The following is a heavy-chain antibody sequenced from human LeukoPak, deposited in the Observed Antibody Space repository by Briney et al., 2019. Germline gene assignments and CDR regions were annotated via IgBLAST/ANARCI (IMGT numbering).Heavy chain of an antibody. CDR2: IKQDGSER. J-gene: IGHJ4*02. D-gene: IGHD1-26*01. Sequence: GGSLRLSCAASGFTFSSYWMSWVRQAPGKGLEWVANIKQDGSERYYVDSVKGRFTISRDNAKNSLYLQMNSLRAEDTAVYYCARSVRYSGSTRGYYFDYWGQGTLVTVSS. CDR3: ARSVRYSGSTRGYYFDY. CDR1: GFTFSSYW. V-gene: IGHV3-7*01.